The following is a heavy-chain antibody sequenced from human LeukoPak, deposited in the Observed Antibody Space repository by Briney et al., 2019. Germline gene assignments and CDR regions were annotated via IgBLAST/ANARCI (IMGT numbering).Heavy chain of an antibody. J-gene: IGHJ4*02. V-gene: IGHV4-38-2*02. Sequence: PSETLSLTCTVSGYSISSGYYWGWIRQPPGKGLEWIGSIYHSGSTYYNPSLKSRVTISVDTSKNQFSLKLSSVTAADTAVYYCASKDSSSWNFWYFDYWGQGTLVTVSS. CDR3: ASKDSSSWNFWYFDY. D-gene: IGHD6-13*01. CDR1: GYSISSGYY. CDR2: IYHSGST.